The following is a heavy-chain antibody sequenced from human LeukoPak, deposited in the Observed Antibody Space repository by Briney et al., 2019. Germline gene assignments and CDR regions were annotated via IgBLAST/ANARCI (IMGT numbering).Heavy chain of an antibody. Sequence: GASVKVSCKASGYTFTSYYMHWVRQAPGQGLEWMGIINPSGGSTSYAQKFPGRVTMTRDTSTSTVYMELSSLRSEDTAVYYCARGSDYDFWSGRYYYYGMDVWGQGTTVTVSS. CDR2: INPSGGST. CDR1: GYTFTSYY. D-gene: IGHD3-3*01. J-gene: IGHJ6*02. V-gene: IGHV1-46*01. CDR3: ARGSDYDFWSGRYYYYGMDV.